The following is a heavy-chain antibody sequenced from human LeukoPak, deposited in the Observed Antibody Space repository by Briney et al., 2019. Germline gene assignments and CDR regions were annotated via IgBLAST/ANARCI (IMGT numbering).Heavy chain of an antibody. Sequence: GGSLRLSCAASGFTFSSYAMSWVRQAPGKGLEWVSAISGSGGGTYYADSVKGRFTISRDNSKNTLYLQMTSLRAEDTAVYYCAKEDLGYCSSTSCYTGNDYWGQGTLVTVSS. CDR2: ISGSGGGT. CDR3: AKEDLGYCSSTSCYTGNDY. V-gene: IGHV3-23*01. J-gene: IGHJ4*02. D-gene: IGHD2-2*02. CDR1: GFTFSSYA.